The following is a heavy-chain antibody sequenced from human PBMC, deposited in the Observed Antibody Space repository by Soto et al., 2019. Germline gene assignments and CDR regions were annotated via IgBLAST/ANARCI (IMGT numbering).Heavy chain of an antibody. CDR1: GYTFTSYG. V-gene: IGHV1-2*04. CDR2: INPNSGGT. J-gene: IGHJ6*02. CDR3: ARGYVPYYYDSSGYYNYYGMDV. D-gene: IGHD3-22*01. Sequence: ASVKVSCKASGYTFTSYGISWVRQAPGQGLEWMGWINPNSGGTNYAQKFQGWVTMTRDTSISTAYMELSRLRSDDTAVYYCARGYVPYYYDSSGYYNYYGMDVWGQGTTVTVSS.